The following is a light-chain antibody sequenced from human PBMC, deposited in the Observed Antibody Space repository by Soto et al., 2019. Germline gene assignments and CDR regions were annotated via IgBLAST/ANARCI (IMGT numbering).Light chain of an antibody. CDR1: SSDVGSYNL. CDR3: CSYAGSSTYVV. V-gene: IGLV2-23*01. Sequence: ALTQPASVSGSPGQSITISCTGTSSDVGSYNLVSWYQQHPGKAPKLMIYEGSKRPSGVSNRFSGSKSGNTASLTISGLQAEDEADYYCCSYAGSSTYVVFGGGTKVTVL. CDR2: EGS. J-gene: IGLJ2*01.